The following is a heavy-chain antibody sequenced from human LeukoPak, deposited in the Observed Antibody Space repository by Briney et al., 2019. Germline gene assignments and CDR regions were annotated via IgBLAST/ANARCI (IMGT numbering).Heavy chain of an antibody. CDR1: GFTFSSYS. D-gene: IGHD6-25*01. Sequence: GGSLRLYCTASGFTFSSYSMTWVRQAPGKGLEWVSAISGSGGSTYYADSVKGRFTISRDNSKSTLYLQMNSLRAEDTAVYYCARGTGYNTGRSVDYWGQGTLVTVSS. J-gene: IGHJ4*02. V-gene: IGHV3-23*01. CDR2: ISGSGGST. CDR3: ARGTGYNTGRSVDY.